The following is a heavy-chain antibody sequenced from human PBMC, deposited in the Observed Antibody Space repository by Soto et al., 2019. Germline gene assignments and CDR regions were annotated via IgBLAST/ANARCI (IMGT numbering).Heavy chain of an antibody. CDR2: IWCDGSNK. V-gene: IGHV3-33*01. Sequence: QVQLVESGGGVVQPGRSLRLSCAASGFTFSSYGMHWVRQAPGKGLEWVAVIWCDGSNKYYADSVMGRFSISRDNSKNTLYLLMISLRAEDTAVYYCARSERGSVSYSNYWGQGTLVT. CDR3: ARSERGSVSYSNY. D-gene: IGHD3-10*01. CDR1: GFTFSSYG. J-gene: IGHJ4*02.